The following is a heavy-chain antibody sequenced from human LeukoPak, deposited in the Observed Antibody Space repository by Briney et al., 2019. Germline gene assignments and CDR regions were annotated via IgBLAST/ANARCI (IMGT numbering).Heavy chain of an antibody. CDR1: GFTFRNYA. V-gene: IGHV3-64*01. Sequence: GGSLRLSCAGSGFTFRNYAMHWVRQAPVTGLQYVSAISTNGSRTFYANSVKGRFTISRDNAEDTVYLQMDSLRADDTAVYYCVRDSFYTGYDRGFGYWGQGALVTVSS. J-gene: IGHJ4*02. CDR2: ISTNGSRT. D-gene: IGHD5-12*01. CDR3: VRDSFYTGYDRGFGY.